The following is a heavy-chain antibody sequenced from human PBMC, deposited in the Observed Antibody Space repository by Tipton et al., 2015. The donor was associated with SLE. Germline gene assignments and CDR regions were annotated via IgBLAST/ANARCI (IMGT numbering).Heavy chain of an antibody. V-gene: IGHV4-38-2*01. CDR1: GYSISSGYY. CDR2: IYYSGST. J-gene: IGHJ3*02. CDR3: ARLVNYYDRGAFDI. D-gene: IGHD3-22*01. Sequence: TLSLTCAVSGYSISSGYYWGWIRQPPGKGLEWIGSIYYSGSTYYNPSLKSRVNISVDTSKNQFSLKLSSVTAADTAVYYCARLVNYYDRGAFDIWGQGTMVTVSS.